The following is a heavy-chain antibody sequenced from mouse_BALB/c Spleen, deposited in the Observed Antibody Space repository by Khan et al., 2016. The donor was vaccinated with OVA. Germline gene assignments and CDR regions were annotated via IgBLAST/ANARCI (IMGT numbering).Heavy chain of an antibody. CDR2: IYYSGSI. V-gene: IGHV3-1*02. D-gene: IGHD2-1*01. J-gene: IGHJ4*01. CDR1: GYSITSGYS. CDR3: ARDGNYMDY. Sequence: EVQLQESGPDLVKPSQSLSLTCTVTGYSITSGYSWHWLRQFPGNKLEWMGYIYYSGSINYNPSLKSRISITRDTSRNQFFLQLNTVTTKDTATYYCARDGNYMDYWGQGTSVTVSS.